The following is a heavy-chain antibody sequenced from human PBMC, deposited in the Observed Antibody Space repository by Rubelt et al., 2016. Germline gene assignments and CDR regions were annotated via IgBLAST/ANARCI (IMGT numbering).Heavy chain of an antibody. Sequence: QVQLVQSGAEVKKPGASVKVSCKASGYTFTSYALHWVRQAPGQRLERMGWINAGNGNTTYSQKFQGRVTITRDTSGSTAYMELSSLRSDDAAVYYGARSKDTAMVTDADWYFDLWGRGTLVTVSS. CDR3: ARSKDTAMVTDADWYFDL. CDR1: GYTFTSYA. V-gene: IGHV1-3*01. CDR2: INAGNGNT. D-gene: IGHD5-18*01. J-gene: IGHJ2*01.